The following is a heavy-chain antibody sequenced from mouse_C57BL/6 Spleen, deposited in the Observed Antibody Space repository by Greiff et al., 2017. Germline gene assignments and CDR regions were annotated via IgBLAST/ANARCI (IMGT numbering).Heavy chain of an antibody. Sequence: VQLQQSGPELVKPGASVKISCKASGYAFSSSWMNWVKQRPGKGLEWIGRIYPGDGDTNYNGKFKGKATLTADKSSSTAYMQLSSLTSEDSAVYFCARSNGATGDYWGQGTTLTVSS. CDR3: ARSNGATGDY. CDR1: GYAFSSSW. D-gene: IGHD4-1*02. J-gene: IGHJ2*01. CDR2: IYPGDGDT. V-gene: IGHV1-82*01.